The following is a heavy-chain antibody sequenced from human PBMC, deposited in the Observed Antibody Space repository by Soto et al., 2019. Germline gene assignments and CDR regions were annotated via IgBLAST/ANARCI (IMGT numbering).Heavy chain of an antibody. CDR1: GGSISSGDYY. Sequence: PSETLSLTCTVSGGSISSGDYYWSWIRQPPGKGLEWIGYIYYSGSTYYNPSLKSRVTISVDTSKNQFSLKLNSVTAADTAVYYCARDHGSGSYYLPAGFDPWGQGTLVTVSS. V-gene: IGHV4-30-4*01. J-gene: IGHJ5*02. CDR3: ARDHGSGSYYLPAGFDP. D-gene: IGHD3-10*01. CDR2: IYYSGST.